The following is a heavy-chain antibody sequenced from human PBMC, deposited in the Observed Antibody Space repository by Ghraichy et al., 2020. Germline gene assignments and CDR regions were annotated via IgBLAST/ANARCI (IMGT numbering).Heavy chain of an antibody. J-gene: IGHJ4*02. V-gene: IGHV3-21*01. D-gene: IGHD2-2*01. CDR1: GFTFSSYS. Sequence: GGSLRLSCAASGFTFSSYSMNWVRQAPGKGLEWVSSISSSSSYIYYADSVKGRFTISRDNAKNSLYLQMNSLRAEDTAVYYCARVSRSTSRQTYFDYWGQGTLVTVSS. CDR2: ISSSSSYI. CDR3: ARVSRSTSRQTYFDY.